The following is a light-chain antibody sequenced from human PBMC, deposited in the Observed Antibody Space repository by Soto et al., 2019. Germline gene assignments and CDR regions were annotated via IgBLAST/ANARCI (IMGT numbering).Light chain of an antibody. Sequence: QSALTQPASVSGSPGQSITISCTGTSSDVGGYNYVSWYQHHPGKAPKLMIYDVTNRPSGVSNRFSGSKSGNTASLTISGLQXXDXADYYCTSYTTSSPYLVFGGGTQLTVL. J-gene: IGLJ3*02. V-gene: IGLV2-14*03. CDR1: SSDVGGYNY. CDR2: DVT. CDR3: TSYTTSSPYLV.